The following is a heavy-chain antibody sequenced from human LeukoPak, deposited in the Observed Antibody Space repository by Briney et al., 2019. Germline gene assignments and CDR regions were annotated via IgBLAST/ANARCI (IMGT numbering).Heavy chain of an antibody. Sequence: ASVKVACQASGYTLTSYGISWVRQAPGQGLEWMGWISAYNGNTKYAQKLQGRVTMTTDTSTSTAYTERRSLRSDDTAVYYCASCSSGWSEFAYWGQGTLVTVSS. V-gene: IGHV1-18*01. CDR1: GYTLTSYG. CDR2: ISAYNGNT. J-gene: IGHJ4*02. D-gene: IGHD6-19*01. CDR3: ASCSSGWSEFAY.